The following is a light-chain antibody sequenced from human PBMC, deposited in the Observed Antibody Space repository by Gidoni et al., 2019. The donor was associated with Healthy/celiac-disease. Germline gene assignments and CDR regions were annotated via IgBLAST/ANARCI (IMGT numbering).Light chain of an antibody. V-gene: IGKV3-15*01. J-gene: IGKJ5*01. CDR2: GAS. Sequence: EIVLPQSPATLSVSPGERATLSCRASKSVSSNLAWYQQKPGQAPRLLIYGASTRATGIPARFSGSGSGTEFTLTISRLQSEDVAVYYCKQYNNWPITFGQGTRLEIK. CDR1: KSVSSN. CDR3: KQYNNWPIT.